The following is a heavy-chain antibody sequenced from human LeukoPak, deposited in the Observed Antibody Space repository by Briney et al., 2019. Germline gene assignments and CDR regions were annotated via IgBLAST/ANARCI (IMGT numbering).Heavy chain of an antibody. J-gene: IGHJ4*02. CDR2: ISYDGNNK. CDR1: GLTFSSYA. CDR3: VRTWGSGYSAPPGD. D-gene: IGHD6-13*01. V-gene: IGHV3-30-3*01. Sequence: PGGSLRLSCAASGLTFSSYAMQWVRQAPGKGLEWVALISYDGNNKYYADSVKGRFTISRDNSKNTLYLQMNSLGAEDTAVYYCVRTWGSGYSAPPGDWGQGSLVTVSS.